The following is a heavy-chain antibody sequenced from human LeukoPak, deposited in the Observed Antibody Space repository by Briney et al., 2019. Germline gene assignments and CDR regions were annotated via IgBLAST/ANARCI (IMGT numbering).Heavy chain of an antibody. Sequence: GGSLRLSCTGSGFTFSSHWMSWVRQAPGRGLEWVANIKEDGSETYYLDSVKGRFTISRDNAKNSLYLQINSLRAEDTAVYYCARIDIAVASAFILDAFGIWGQGTMVTVSS. J-gene: IGHJ3*02. CDR3: ARIDIAVASAFILDAFGI. V-gene: IGHV3-7*01. CDR1: GFTFSSHW. CDR2: IKEDGSET. D-gene: IGHD2-2*01.